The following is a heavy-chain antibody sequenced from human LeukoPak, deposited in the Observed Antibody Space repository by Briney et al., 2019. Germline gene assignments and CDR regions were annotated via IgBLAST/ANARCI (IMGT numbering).Heavy chain of an antibody. Sequence: GGSLRLSCAASGFTYSSYAMSWVRQAPGKGLEWVSAISGSGGSTYYADSVKGRFTISRDNSKNTLYLQMNSLRAEDTAVYYCAKGGQYYDSKGTFDYWGQGTLVTVSS. CDR1: GFTYSSYA. J-gene: IGHJ4*02. CDR3: AKGGQYYDSKGTFDY. CDR2: ISGSGGST. D-gene: IGHD3-22*01. V-gene: IGHV3-23*01.